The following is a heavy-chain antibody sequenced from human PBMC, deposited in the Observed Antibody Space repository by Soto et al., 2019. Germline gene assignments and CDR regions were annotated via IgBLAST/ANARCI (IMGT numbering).Heavy chain of an antibody. CDR1: GFTFSSYS. CDR2: ISSSSSTI. D-gene: IGHD3-3*01. V-gene: IGHV3-48*01. CDR3: ARESMRLRFLEWLLDFDY. J-gene: IGHJ4*02. Sequence: GGSLRLSCAASGFTFSSYSMNWVRQAPGKGLEWVSYISSSSSTIYYADSVKGRFTISRDNAKNSLYLQMNSLRAEDTAVYYCARESMRLRFLEWLLDFDYWGQGTLVTVSS.